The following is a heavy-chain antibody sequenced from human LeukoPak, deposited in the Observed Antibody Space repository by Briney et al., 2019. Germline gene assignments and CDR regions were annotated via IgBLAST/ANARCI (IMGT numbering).Heavy chain of an antibody. D-gene: IGHD3-10*01. CDR3: ARGPPYYYGSGSYYPFDY. V-gene: IGHV4-39*07. Sequence: KASETLSLTCTVSGGSISSSSYYWGWIRQPPGKGLEWIGSIYYSGSTYYNPSLKSRVTISVDTSKNQFSLKLSSVTAADTAVYYCARGPPYYYGSGSYYPFDYWGQGTLVTVSS. CDR2: IYYSGST. J-gene: IGHJ4*02. CDR1: GGSISSSSYY.